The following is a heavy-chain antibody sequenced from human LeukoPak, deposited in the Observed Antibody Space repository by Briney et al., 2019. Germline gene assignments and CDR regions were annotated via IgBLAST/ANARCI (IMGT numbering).Heavy chain of an antibody. CDR3: ARDRSPEGYYDSSHWDYYHGMDV. D-gene: IGHD3-22*01. V-gene: IGHV4-59*01. CDR2: IYYSGGT. J-gene: IGHJ6*02. Sequence: SETLSLTCTVSGGSINYYYWMWIRQPPGKGLEWIGYIYYSGGTHYNPSLKSRVTISVDTSKNQFSLNLSSVTAADTAMYYCARDRSPEGYYDSSHWDYYHGMDVWGQGTTVTVSS. CDR1: GGSINYYY.